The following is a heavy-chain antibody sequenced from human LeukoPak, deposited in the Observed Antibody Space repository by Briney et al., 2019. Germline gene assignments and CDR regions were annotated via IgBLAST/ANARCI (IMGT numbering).Heavy chain of an antibody. D-gene: IGHD3-22*01. J-gene: IGHJ5*02. V-gene: IGHV1-2*02. Sequence: ASVKVSCKASGYTFTGYYMHWVRQAPGQGLEWMGWINPNSGGTNYAQKFQGRVTMTRDTSISTAYMELSRLRSDDTAVYYCARDFAMSSGYYYVGWFDPWGQGTLVTVSS. CDR1: GYTFTGYY. CDR3: ARDFAMSSGYYYVGWFDP. CDR2: INPNSGGT.